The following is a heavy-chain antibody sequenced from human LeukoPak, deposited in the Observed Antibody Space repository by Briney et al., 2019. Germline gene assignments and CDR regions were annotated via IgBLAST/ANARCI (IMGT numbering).Heavy chain of an antibody. CDR2: INYSGNT. Sequence: SSETLSLTCTVSGGSISTYHWSWIRQPPGKGLEWIGYINYSGNTKYNPSLKGRLTISVDTSKNQFSLKLRSVTAADTAVYYCARHSGSYCDFDYWGQGTLVTVSS. CDR1: GGSISTYH. D-gene: IGHD1-26*01. CDR3: ARHSGSYCDFDY. J-gene: IGHJ4*02. V-gene: IGHV4-59*08.